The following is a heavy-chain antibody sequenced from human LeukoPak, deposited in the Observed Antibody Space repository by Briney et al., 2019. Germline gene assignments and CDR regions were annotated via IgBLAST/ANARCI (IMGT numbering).Heavy chain of an antibody. Sequence: GGSLRLSCAASGFTFVDYALSWVRQAPGKGLEWVSSISSSSSYIYYADSVKGRFTISRDNAKNSLYLQMNSLRAEDTAVYYCARAIVGATTGYWFDPWGQGTLVTVSS. J-gene: IGHJ5*02. CDR1: GFTFVDYA. D-gene: IGHD1-26*01. CDR2: ISSSSSYI. V-gene: IGHV3-21*01. CDR3: ARAIVGATTGYWFDP.